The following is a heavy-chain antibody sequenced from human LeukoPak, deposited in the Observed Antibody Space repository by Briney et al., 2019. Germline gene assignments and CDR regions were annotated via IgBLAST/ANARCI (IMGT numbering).Heavy chain of an antibody. D-gene: IGHD6-13*01. V-gene: IGHV4-39*01. J-gene: IGHJ5*02. CDR2: IYYSGST. Sequence: PSETLSLTRTVSGGSISSSSYYWGWIRQPPGKGLEWIGSIYYSGSTYYNPSLKRRVTISVDTSKNQFTLKLSSVTAADTAVYYCARYSSSDDNSYNWFDPWGQGALVTVSS. CDR1: GGSISSSSYY. CDR3: ARYSSSDDNSYNWFDP.